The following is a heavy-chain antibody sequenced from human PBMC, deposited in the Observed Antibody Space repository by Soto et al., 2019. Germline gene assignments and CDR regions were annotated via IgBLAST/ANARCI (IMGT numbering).Heavy chain of an antibody. J-gene: IGHJ5*02. CDR1: GFTFSSYT. V-gene: IGHV3-30-3*01. CDR3: ARDQGQWELLP. CDR2: ISYDGSNK. D-gene: IGHD1-26*01. Sequence: QVQLVESGGGVVQPGRSLRLSCAASGFTFSSYTMHWVRKAPGKGLEWVAVISYDGSNKYYADSVKGRFTISRDNSKNTLYLQMNSLRAEDTAVYYCARDQGQWELLPWGQGTLVTVSS.